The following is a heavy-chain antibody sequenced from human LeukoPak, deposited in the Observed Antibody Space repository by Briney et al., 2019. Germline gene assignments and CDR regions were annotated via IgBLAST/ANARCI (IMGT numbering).Heavy chain of an antibody. CDR1: GGSISSSSYY. CDR2: IYYSGST. J-gene: IGHJ4*02. D-gene: IGHD4-23*01. V-gene: IGHV4-39*07. Sequence: PSETLSLTCTVSGGSISSSSYYWGWLRQPPGKGLEWIGSIYYSGSTYYNPSLKSRVTIAVATSKNQFSLKLSSVTAADTAVYYCASQRDYGRTGLFDYWGQGTLVTVSS. CDR3: ASQRDYGRTGLFDY.